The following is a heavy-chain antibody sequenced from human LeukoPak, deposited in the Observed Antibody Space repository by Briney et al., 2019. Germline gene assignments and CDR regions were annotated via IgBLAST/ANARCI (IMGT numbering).Heavy chain of an antibody. CDR2: IYYTGST. CDR3: ARDRRSGYDSTPWFDP. D-gene: IGHD5-12*01. V-gene: IGHV4-59*01. CDR1: GGSISTYY. J-gene: IGHJ5*02. Sequence: SETLSLTCTVSGGSISTYYWSWIRQPPGKGLEWIGYIYYTGSTDYNPSLESRLTISVDTSKNQFSLKLSSVTAADTAVYYCARDRRSGYDSTPWFDPWGQGTLVTVSS.